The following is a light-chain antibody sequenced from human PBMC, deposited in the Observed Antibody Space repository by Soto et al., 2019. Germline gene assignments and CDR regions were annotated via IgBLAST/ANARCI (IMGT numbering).Light chain of an antibody. CDR3: KQYNSYSQT. J-gene: IGKJ1*01. CDR2: KAS. CDR1: QSISSW. V-gene: IGKV1-5*03. Sequence: DIQMTQSPSTLSASVGDRVTITCRASQSISSWLAWYQQKPGKAHKLLIYKASSLESGVQSRFSGSGSGTEFTLTIRSLQPDDFATYYCKQYNSYSQTVGQGTKVDI.